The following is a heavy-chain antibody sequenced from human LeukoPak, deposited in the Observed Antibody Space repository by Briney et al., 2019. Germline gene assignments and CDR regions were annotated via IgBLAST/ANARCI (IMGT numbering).Heavy chain of an antibody. J-gene: IGHJ4*02. CDR3: ARDPLGSGAYYYDY. CDR1: GGSISSDY. D-gene: IGHD1-26*01. V-gene: IGHV4-4*07. Sequence: SETLSLTCTVSGGSISSDYWSWIRQPAGKGLEWIGRIYRSGSTTYNPSLKSRVIISVDTSKNQFFLKLSSVTAADTAVYYCARDPLGSGAYYYDYWGQGTLVTVSS. CDR2: IYRSGST.